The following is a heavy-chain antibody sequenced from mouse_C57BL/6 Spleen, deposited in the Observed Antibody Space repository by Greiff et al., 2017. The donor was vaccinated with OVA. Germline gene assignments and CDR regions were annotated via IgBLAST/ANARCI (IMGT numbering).Heavy chain of an antibody. CDR2: IHPNSGST. V-gene: IGHV1-64*01. J-gene: IGHJ4*01. CDR1: GYTFTSYW. Sequence: QVQLQQSGAELVKPGASVKLSCKASGYTFTSYWMHWVKQRPGKGLEWIGMIHPNSGSTNYNAKFKSKATLTVDKSSSTAYMQLSSLTSEDSAVYYCAGLRYQRGAMDYWGQGTSVTVSS. D-gene: IGHD1-1*01. CDR3: AGLRYQRGAMDY.